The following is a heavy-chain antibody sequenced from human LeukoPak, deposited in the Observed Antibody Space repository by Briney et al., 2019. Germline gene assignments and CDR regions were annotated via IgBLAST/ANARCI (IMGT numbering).Heavy chain of an antibody. CDR2: INPNSGGT. Sequence: GASVKVSCKASGYTFTGYYMHWVRQAPGQGLEWMGWINPNSGGTNYAQKFQGRVTMTRDTSISTDYMELSRLKSDDTAVYYCAVLWFGELSVIDYWGQGTLVTVSS. D-gene: IGHD3-10*01. CDR3: AVLWFGELSVIDY. CDR1: GYTFTGYY. J-gene: IGHJ4*02. V-gene: IGHV1-2*02.